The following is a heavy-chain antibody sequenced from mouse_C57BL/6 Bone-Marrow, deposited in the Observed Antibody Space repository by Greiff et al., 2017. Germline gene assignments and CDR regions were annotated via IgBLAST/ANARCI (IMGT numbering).Heavy chain of an antibody. V-gene: IGHV5-6*01. CDR1: GFTFSSYG. Sequence: EVKLMESGGDLVKPGGSLKLSCAASGFTFSSYGMSWVRQTPDKRLEWVATISSGGSYTYYPDSVKGRFTISRDNAKNTLYLQMSSLKSEDTAMYYCARLAGYYAMDYWGQGTSGTVSS. D-gene: IGHD3-3*01. CDR3: ARLAGYYAMDY. CDR2: ISSGGSYT. J-gene: IGHJ4*01.